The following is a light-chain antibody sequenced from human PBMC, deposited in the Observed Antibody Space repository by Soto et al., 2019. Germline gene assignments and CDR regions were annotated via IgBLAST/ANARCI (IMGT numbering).Light chain of an antibody. CDR2: ATS. V-gene: IGKV1-27*01. J-gene: IGKJ4*01. Sequence: DIQLTQSPSSLSASVGDRVTITCRASQAISSYLAWYQQKPGKVPELLIYATSTLQSGAPSRFSGSGSGTDFTLTISSLQPEYVATYYCHKYNHAPTFGGGTKVEI. CDR1: QAISSY. CDR3: HKYNHAPT.